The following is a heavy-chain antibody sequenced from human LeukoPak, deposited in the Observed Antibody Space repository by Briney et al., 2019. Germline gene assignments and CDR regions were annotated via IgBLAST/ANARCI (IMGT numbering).Heavy chain of an antibody. D-gene: IGHD3-16*01. CDR3: AGGTGGMDWFDP. V-gene: IGHV1-69*19. CDR2: IIPIFGTA. J-gene: IGHJ5*02. CDR1: GGTFSSYA. Sequence: ASVKVSCKASGGTFSSYAISWVRQAPGQGLEWMGGIIPIFGTANYAQKFQGRVTITADESTSTAYMELSSLRSEDTAVYYCAGGTGGMDWFDPWGQGTLVTVSS.